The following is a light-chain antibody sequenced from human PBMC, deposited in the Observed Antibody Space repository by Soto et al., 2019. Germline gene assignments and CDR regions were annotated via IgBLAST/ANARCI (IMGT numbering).Light chain of an antibody. Sequence: IVMTQSPATLSVSPGERATLSCRARQSVSSNLAWYQQKPGQAPRPLIYGASTRATAIPARFSGSGSGTEFTLYISSLQCEAFAVYYCQQYNNWPLFTFGPGTKVDIK. CDR1: QSVSSN. J-gene: IGKJ3*01. CDR3: QQYNNWPLFT. CDR2: GAS. V-gene: IGKV3-15*01.